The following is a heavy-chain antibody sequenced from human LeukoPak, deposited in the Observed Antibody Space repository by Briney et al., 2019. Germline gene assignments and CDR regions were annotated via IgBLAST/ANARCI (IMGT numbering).Heavy chain of an antibody. D-gene: IGHD3/OR15-3a*01. J-gene: IGHJ4*02. CDR2: ISASGGTT. V-gene: IGHV3-23*01. CDR3: GRHPSALCDFRGGLVDY. Sequence: PGGSLRLSCAPSALSYNSDAKNWLRQAPGKGLEWVSAISASGGTTYYADSVKGRFTISRDNSNDTLYLQMNSLRAEETAVYYFGRHPSALCDFRGGLVDYWGQGTLVTVSS. CDR1: ALSYNSDA.